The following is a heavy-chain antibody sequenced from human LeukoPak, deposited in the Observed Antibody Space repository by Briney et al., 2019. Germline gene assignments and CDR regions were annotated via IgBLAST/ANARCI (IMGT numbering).Heavy chain of an antibody. Sequence: PGGPLRLSCAASGFAFSDFYMFWIRQAPGKGLEWISYISNSGSTLYYADSVKGRFTISTDNDKNLLYLQMNSLRADDTAVYYCARDALGSYDYWGQGTLVTVSS. CDR1: GFAFSDFY. D-gene: IGHD3-10*01. J-gene: IGHJ4*02. CDR2: ISNSGSTL. CDR3: ARDALGSYDY. V-gene: IGHV3-11*01.